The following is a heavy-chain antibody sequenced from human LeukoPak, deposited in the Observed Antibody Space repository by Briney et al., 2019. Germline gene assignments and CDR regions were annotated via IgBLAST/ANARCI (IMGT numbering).Heavy chain of an antibody. CDR3: ARRLSSDYYGSGSYDY. Sequence: RGESLKISCKGSGYSFTSYWIGWVRQVPGKGLEWMGIIYPGDSDTRYSPSFQGQVTISADKSISTAYLQWSSLKASDTAMYYCARRLSSDYYGSGSYDYWGQGTLVTVSS. D-gene: IGHD3-10*01. V-gene: IGHV5-51*01. J-gene: IGHJ4*02. CDR1: GYSFTSYW. CDR2: IYPGDSDT.